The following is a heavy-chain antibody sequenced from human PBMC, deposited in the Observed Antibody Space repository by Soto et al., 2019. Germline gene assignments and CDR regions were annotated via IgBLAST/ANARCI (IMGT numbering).Heavy chain of an antibody. CDR1: GFTFSSYA. CDR3: ANKPGDSGDAFDI. V-gene: IGHV3-23*01. Sequence: GESLKLSCAASGFTFSSYAMSWVRKAPGKGLEWVSAISGSGGSTYYTDSVKGRFTISRDNSKNTLYLQMNSLTAEDTAGYYCANKPGDSGDAFDIWGQGTMVTVSS. CDR2: ISGSGGST. D-gene: IGHD7-27*01. J-gene: IGHJ3*02.